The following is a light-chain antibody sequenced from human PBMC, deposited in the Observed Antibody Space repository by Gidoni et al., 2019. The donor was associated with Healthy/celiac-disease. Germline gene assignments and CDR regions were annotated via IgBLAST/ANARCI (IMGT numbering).Light chain of an antibody. CDR2: DNN. CDR3: GTWDSSLSAVV. V-gene: IGLV1-51*01. CDR1: SSNSGNNY. J-gene: IGLJ2*01. Sequence: QSVLTQPPSVSADPGQKVTISCSGSSSNSGNNYVSRYQQLPGTAPKLLISDNNKRPSGIPDRFSGSKSGTSATLGITGLQTGDEADYYCGTWDSSLSAVVFGGGTKLTVL.